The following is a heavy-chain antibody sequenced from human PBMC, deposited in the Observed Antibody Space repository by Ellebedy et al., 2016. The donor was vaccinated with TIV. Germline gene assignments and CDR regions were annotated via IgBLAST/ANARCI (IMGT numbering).Heavy chain of an antibody. CDR3: ALVVPLYYFDY. V-gene: IGHV3-15*01. CDR1: GFTFSNAW. D-gene: IGHD2-8*02. J-gene: IGHJ4*02. Sequence: GGSLRLXCAASGFTFSNAWMSWVRQAPGKGLEWVGRIKSKTDGGTTDYAAPVKGRFTISRDDSKNTLYLQMNSLRAEDTAVYYCALVVPLYYFDYWGQGTLVTVSS. CDR2: IKSKTDGGTT.